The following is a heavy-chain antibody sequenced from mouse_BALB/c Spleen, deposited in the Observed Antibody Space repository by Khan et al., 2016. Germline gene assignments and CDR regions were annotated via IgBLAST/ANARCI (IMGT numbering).Heavy chain of an antibody. CDR1: GYSFTSGYS. J-gene: IGHJ4*01. V-gene: IGHV3-1*02. CDR2: IHYSGST. Sequence: EVQLQESGPDLVKPSQSLSLTCTVTGYSFTSGYSWHWIRQFPGNKLEWMGYIHYSGSTNYNPSLKSRISITRDTSKNQFFLQLNSVTTEDTATYCCTRWNGYYAMDYWGQGTSVTISS. CDR3: TRWNGYYAMDY.